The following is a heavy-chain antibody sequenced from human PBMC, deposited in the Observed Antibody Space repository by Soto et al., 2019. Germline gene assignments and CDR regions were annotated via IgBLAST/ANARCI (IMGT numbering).Heavy chain of an antibody. D-gene: IGHD2-15*01. CDR1: GVSISSINW. CDR3: ARWSHCSGGSCYANYYYGLDV. CDR2: IHHGGST. J-gene: IGHJ6*02. Sequence: QVQLQESGPGLVKLSGTLSLTCAVSGVSISSINWWSWVRQPPGKGLEWIGEIHHGGSTNYNPSLKSRVTISVDKSKNQFSLKLSSVTAADTAVYYCARWSHCSGGSCYANYYYGLDVWGQGTTVTVSS. V-gene: IGHV4-4*02.